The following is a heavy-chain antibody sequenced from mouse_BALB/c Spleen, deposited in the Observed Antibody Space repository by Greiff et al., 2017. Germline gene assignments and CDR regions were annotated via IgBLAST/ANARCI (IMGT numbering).Heavy chain of an antibody. Sequence: QVQLKQSGAELVRPGVSVKISCKGSGYTFTDYAMHWVKQSHAKSLEWFGVISTYYGDASYNQKFKGKATMTVDKSSSTAYMELARLTSEDSAIYYCARGGNYGEYYAMDYWGQGTSVTVSS. V-gene: IGHV1S137*01. J-gene: IGHJ4*01. CDR2: ISTYYGDA. CDR3: ARGGNYGEYYAMDY. D-gene: IGHD2-1*01. CDR1: GYTFTDYA.